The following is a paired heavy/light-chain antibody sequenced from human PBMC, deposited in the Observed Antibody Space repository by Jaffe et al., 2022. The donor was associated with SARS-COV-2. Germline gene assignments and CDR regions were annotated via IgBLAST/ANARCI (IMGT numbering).Heavy chain of an antibody. CDR3: ARRDVRGSFDF. J-gene: IGHJ4*02. V-gene: IGHV1-46*04. CDR1: GFIFTNYY. D-gene: IGHD3-10*01. CDR2: INPTGDRT. Sequence: QVQLVQSGAEVKKPGASVKVSCKASGFIFTNYYFHWVRQAPGQGLEWMGIINPTGDRTTYAQKLQGRVTLTRDTSTSTVYMEVTSLRSDDTAIYYCARRDVRGSFDFWGQGTLVTVSS.
Light chain of an antibody. Sequence: EIVLTQSPGTLSLSPGERATLSCRASQSVSSSYLGWYQQKPGQAPRLLISDASTRATGIPDRFSGSGSGTDFTLTISRLEPEDFAVYYCQQYGSSPYTFGQGTKLEIK. CDR3: QQYGSSPYT. CDR1: QSVSSSY. CDR2: DAS. J-gene: IGKJ2*01. V-gene: IGKV3-20*01.